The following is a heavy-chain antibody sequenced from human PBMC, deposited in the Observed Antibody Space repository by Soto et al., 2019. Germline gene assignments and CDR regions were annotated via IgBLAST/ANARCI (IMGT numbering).Heavy chain of an antibody. CDR3: ARGRPHYDILTGYQPLFDY. V-gene: IGHV3-33*01. D-gene: IGHD3-9*01. CDR2: IWYDGSNK. Sequence: GGSLRLSCAASGFTFSSYGMHWVRQAPGRGLEWVAVIWYDGSNKYYADSVKGRFTISRDNSKNTLYLQMNSLRAEDTAVYYCARGRPHYDILTGYQPLFDYWGQGTLVTVSS. J-gene: IGHJ4*02. CDR1: GFTFSSYG.